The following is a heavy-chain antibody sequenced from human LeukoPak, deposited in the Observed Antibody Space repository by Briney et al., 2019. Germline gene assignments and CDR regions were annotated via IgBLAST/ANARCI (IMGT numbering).Heavy chain of an antibody. J-gene: IGHJ6*03. CDR1: GGTFSSHA. Sequence: ASVKVSCKASGGTFSSHAIAWVRQAPGQGPEWMGGIIPISGTANYAQKFQGRVTITTDESTSTAYMELSSLTSDDTAVCYCARGLQYQLLKALGYYYMDVWGEGTTVTVSS. CDR3: ARGLQYQLLKALGYYYMDV. CDR2: IIPISGTA. V-gene: IGHV1-69*05. D-gene: IGHD2-2*01.